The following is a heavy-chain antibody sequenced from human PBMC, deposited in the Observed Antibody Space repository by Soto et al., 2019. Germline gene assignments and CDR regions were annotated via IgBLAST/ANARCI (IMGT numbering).Heavy chain of an antibody. CDR3: ARGVAHYDILTGYRYNWFDP. V-gene: IGHV1-69*02. CDR1: GGTFSSYT. D-gene: IGHD3-9*01. CDR2: IIPILGIA. Sequence: ASVKVSCKASGGTFSSYTISWVRQAPGQGLELMGRIIPILGIANYAQKFQGRVTITADKSTSTAYMELSSLRSEDTAVYYCARGVAHYDILTGYRYNWFDPWGQGTLVTVSS. J-gene: IGHJ5*02.